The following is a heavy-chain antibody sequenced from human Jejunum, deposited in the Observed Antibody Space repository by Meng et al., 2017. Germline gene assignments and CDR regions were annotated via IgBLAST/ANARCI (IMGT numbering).Heavy chain of an antibody. J-gene: IGHJ4*02. CDR2: INSDGSGT. Sequence: GESLKISCAVSGFTFRSYWMHWVRQAPGKGLVWVSRINSDGSGTTYADSVKGRFTISRDNAKNTLNLQMNSLRVEDTAVYYCARDQDGAGPTVDYWGQGTLVTVSS. CDR1: GFTFRSYW. V-gene: IGHV3-74*01. CDR3: ARDQDGAGPTVDY. D-gene: IGHD1-14*01.